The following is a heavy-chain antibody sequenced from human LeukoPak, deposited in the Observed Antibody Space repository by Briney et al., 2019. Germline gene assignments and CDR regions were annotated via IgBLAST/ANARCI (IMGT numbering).Heavy chain of an antibody. CDR3: ARDFWYDSSGYYSDY. J-gene: IGHJ4*02. Sequence: ASVKVSCKASGYTFTTYGISWVRQAPGQGLEWMGWISGYNGYTNYAQKLQGRVTMTTDTSTSTAYMELGSLRSDDTAVYYCARDFWYDSSGYYSDYWGQGTLVTVSS. CDR2: ISGYNGYT. CDR1: GYTFTTYG. V-gene: IGHV1-18*01. D-gene: IGHD3-22*01.